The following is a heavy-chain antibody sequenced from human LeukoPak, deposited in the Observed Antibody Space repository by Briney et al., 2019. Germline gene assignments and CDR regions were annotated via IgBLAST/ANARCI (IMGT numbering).Heavy chain of an antibody. V-gene: IGHV4-34*01. CDR1: GGSFSGYY. CDR3: ARWRYCNSASCYVGMDV. J-gene: IGHJ6*04. CDR2: INHSGNT. Sequence: PSETLSLTCAVYGGSFSGYYWTWIRQPPGKGLEWIGEINHSGNTNYNPSLKGRVTISVETSKNQFSLKLSSVTAADTAVYYCARWRYCNSASCYVGMDVWGKGITVIVSS. D-gene: IGHD2-2*01.